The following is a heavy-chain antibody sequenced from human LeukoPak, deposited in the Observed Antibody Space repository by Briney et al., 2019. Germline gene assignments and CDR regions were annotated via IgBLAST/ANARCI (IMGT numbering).Heavy chain of an antibody. Sequence: ASVKVSCKASGYTFTAYYIHWVRQAPGQGLEWMGRINPNSGDTNYAQKFQGRVTMTRDTSISTAYMDVSRLRSDDTAVYYCARGPQRLRFLEWSRVGAFDIWGQGTMVTVSS. D-gene: IGHD3-3*01. V-gene: IGHV1-2*06. CDR2: INPNSGDT. J-gene: IGHJ3*02. CDR3: ARGPQRLRFLEWSRVGAFDI. CDR1: GYTFTAYY.